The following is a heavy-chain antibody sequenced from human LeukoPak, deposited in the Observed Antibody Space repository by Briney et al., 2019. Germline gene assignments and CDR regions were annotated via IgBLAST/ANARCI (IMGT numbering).Heavy chain of an antibody. CDR2: INPSGGST. Sequence: GASVKVSCKASGYTFTSYYMHWVRQAPGQGLEWMGIINPSGGSTSYAQKFQGRVTMTRDTSTSTVYMELSSLRSEDTAVYYCARGGLVVVTAISPFDPWGQGTLVTVSS. V-gene: IGHV1-46*01. J-gene: IGHJ5*02. CDR1: GYTFTSYY. D-gene: IGHD2-21*02. CDR3: ARGGLVVVTAISPFDP.